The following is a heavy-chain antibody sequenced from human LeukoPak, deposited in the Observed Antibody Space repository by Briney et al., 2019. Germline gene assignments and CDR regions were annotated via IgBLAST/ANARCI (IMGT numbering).Heavy chain of an antibody. J-gene: IGHJ4*02. CDR1: AGTFSSYA. V-gene: IGHV1-69*13. CDR2: IIPIFGTA. Sequence: GASVKLSCKASAGTFSSYAISWGRQAPAQGLEWMGGIIPIFGTANHAQKFQGRVTITADESTSTAYMELSSLRSEDTAVYYCARVDGYCSSTSCSDFDYWGQGTLVTVSS. CDR3: ARVDGYCSSTSCSDFDY. D-gene: IGHD2-2*03.